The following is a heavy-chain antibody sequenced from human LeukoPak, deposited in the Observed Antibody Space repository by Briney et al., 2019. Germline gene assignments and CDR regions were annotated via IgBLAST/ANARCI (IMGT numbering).Heavy chain of an antibody. CDR3: VRGSSYYDILTGYYT. D-gene: IGHD3-9*01. CDR1: GYTFTSYD. CDR2: MNPNSGNT. Sequence: EASVKVSCKASGYTFTSYDINWVRQATGQGLEWMGWMNPNSGNTGYAQKFQGRVTITRNTSISTAYMELSSLRSEDTAVYYCVRGSSYYDILTGYYTWGQGTLVTVSS. J-gene: IGHJ4*02. V-gene: IGHV1-8*03.